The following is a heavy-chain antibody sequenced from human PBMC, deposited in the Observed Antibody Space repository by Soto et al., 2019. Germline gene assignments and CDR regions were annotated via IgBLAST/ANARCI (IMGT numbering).Heavy chain of an antibody. D-gene: IGHD3-3*01. CDR2: ISGRCGTT. J-gene: IGHJ4*02. Sequence: GGSLRLSCTVSGFSFGSHAMSWVRQAPGKGLECVSGISGRCGTTFYADSVKGRFTISRDNSKKTLYLQMDSLRAEDTAIYYCAKTPYDFWSSGQYLFDHWGQGTLVTVSS. CDR3: AKTPYDFWSSGQYLFDH. CDR1: GFSFGSHA. V-gene: IGHV3-23*01.